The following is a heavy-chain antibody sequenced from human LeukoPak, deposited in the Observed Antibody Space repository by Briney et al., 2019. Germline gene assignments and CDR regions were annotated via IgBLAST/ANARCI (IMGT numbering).Heavy chain of an antibody. Sequence: SETLSLTCGVSGTSFSSYYWSWIRQTPGTGLEWIGEVNHSGYTNMNPSLKSRVTISVDTSKNQFSLRMSTVTAADTAVYFCARMTTGHDYWGQGTLVTVSS. V-gene: IGHV4-34*01. D-gene: IGHD4-17*01. CDR1: GTSFSSYY. CDR2: VNHSGYT. CDR3: ARMTTGHDY. J-gene: IGHJ4*02.